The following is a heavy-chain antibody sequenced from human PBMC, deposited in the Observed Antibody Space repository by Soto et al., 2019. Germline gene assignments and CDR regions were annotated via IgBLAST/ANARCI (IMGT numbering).Heavy chain of an antibody. J-gene: IGHJ5*02. V-gene: IGHV3-23*01. CDR2: ISGGGSST. D-gene: IGHD6-13*01. Sequence: SRVLQNTRKGLEWFSAISGGGSSTYYADSVKGRFTMSRDNSKNTLYLQMNSLRAEDTAVYYCAKDRVEAAGMGWFDPWGQGTLVTVSS. CDR3: AKDRVEAAGMGWFDP.